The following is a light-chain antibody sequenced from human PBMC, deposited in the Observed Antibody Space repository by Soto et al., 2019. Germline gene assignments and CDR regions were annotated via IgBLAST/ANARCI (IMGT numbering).Light chain of an antibody. CDR1: SSDVGAYTS. CDR3: SSYTSDNRDYV. CDR2: EVS. Sequence: QSALTQPAYVSGSPGQSITISCTGSSSDVGAYTSVSWYQQHPGKAPKLMIYEVSNRPSGVSRRFSGSKSGNTASLTISGPQAEDEAHYYCSSYTSDNRDYVFGTGTKVTVL. J-gene: IGLJ1*01. V-gene: IGLV2-14*01.